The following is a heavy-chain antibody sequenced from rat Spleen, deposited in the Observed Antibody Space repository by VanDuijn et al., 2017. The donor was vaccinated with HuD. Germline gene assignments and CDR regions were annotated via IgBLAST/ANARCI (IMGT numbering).Heavy chain of an antibody. J-gene: IGHJ2*01. D-gene: IGHD1-11*01. CDR1: GFSLTNFH. Sequence: QVQVKESGPGLVQPSQTLSLTCTVSGFSLTNFHVHWVRQPPGKGLEWMGRIQNRGSTDYNSALKSRLSISRDTSKSQVLLKVTSLQPEDTGTYYCARHAYGGYEAFDYWGQGVMVTVSS. CDR2: IQNRGST. CDR3: ARHAYGGYEAFDY. V-gene: IGHV2-27*01.